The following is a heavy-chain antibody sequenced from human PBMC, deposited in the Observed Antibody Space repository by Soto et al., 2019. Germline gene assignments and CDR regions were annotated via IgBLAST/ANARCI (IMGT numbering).Heavy chain of an antibody. CDR2: IFHSGSP. CDR3: ARGPPHSH. J-gene: IGHJ4*02. Sequence: SETLSLTCAVSGGSISSGGYSWSWIRQPPGKGLEWIGYIFHSGSPYYNPSLKSRVTISVDRSKNQFSLKLSSVTAADTAVYYCARGPPHSHWGQGTLVTVSS. CDR1: GGSISSGGYS. D-gene: IGHD2-21*01. V-gene: IGHV4-30-2*01.